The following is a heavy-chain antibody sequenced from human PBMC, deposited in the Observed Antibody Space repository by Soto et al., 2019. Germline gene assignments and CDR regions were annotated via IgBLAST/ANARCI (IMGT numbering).Heavy chain of an antibody. Sequence: ASVKVSCKASGYTFTSYYMHWVRQAPGQGLEWMGIINPSGGSTSYAQKFQGRVTMTRDTSTSTVYMELSSLRAEDTAVYYCARYCSGGSCYLYDYGMDVWGQGTTVTVSS. CDR2: INPSGGST. CDR1: GYTFTSYY. CDR3: ARYCSGGSCYLYDYGMDV. V-gene: IGHV1-46*01. D-gene: IGHD2-15*01. J-gene: IGHJ6*02.